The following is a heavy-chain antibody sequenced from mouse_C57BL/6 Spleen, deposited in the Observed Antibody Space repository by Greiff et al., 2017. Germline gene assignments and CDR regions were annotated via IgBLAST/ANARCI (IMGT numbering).Heavy chain of an antibody. CDR3: ARVYYYGSSYTYFDY. CDR2: IYPRSGNT. V-gene: IGHV1-81*01. D-gene: IGHD1-1*01. Sequence: VQLVESGAELARPGASVKLSCKASGYTFTSYGISWVKQRTGQGLEWIGEIYPRSGNTYYNEKFKGKATLTADKSSSTAYMELRSLTSEDSAVYFCARVYYYGSSYTYFDYWGQGTTLTVSS. CDR1: GYTFTSYG. J-gene: IGHJ2*01.